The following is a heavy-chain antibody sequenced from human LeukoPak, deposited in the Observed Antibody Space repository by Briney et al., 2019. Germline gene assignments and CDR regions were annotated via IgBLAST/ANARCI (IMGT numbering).Heavy chain of an antibody. D-gene: IGHD3-16*01. CDR2: IYYSGNT. V-gene: IGHV4-31*03. CDR3: ARDHPGGTANGAFDF. Sequence: SETLSLTCTVSGASISSGGYYWNWIRQHPGKGPEWIGYIYYSGNTYYNPSLKSRLTISVDTSKNQFSLKLSSVTAADTAVYFCARDHPGGTANGAFDFWGQGTMVTVSS. CDR1: GASISSGGYY. J-gene: IGHJ3*01.